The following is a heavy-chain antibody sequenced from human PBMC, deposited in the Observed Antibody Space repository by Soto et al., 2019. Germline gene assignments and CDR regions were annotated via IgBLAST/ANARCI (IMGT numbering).Heavy chain of an antibody. CDR1: GGSISSYY. CDR2: IYYSGST. D-gene: IGHD4-17*01. Sequence: PSETLSLTCTVSGGSISSYYWSWIRQPPGKGLEWIGYIYYSGSTNYNPSLKSRVTISVDTSKNQFSLKLSSVTAADTAVYYCARDKGTVTTGYGMDVRCEGTTVTVSS. J-gene: IGHJ6*04. V-gene: IGHV4-59*01. CDR3: ARDKGTVTTGYGMDV.